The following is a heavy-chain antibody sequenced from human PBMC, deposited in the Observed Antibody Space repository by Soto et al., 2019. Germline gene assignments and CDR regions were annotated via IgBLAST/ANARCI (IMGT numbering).Heavy chain of an antibody. Sequence: PSETLPLTCAVEGGSFSGYYWRWIRQPPGKGLEWIGEINHSGSTNYNPSLKSRVTISVDTSKNQFSLKLSSVTAADTAVYYCASFSVRGSGWYQDFDYWGQGTLVTVSS. CDR3: ASFSVRGSGWYQDFDY. CDR2: INHSGST. J-gene: IGHJ4*02. D-gene: IGHD6-19*01. V-gene: IGHV4-34*01. CDR1: GGSFSGYY.